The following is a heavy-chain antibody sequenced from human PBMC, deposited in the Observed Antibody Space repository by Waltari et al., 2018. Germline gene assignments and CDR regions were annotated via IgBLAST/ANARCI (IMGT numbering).Heavy chain of an antibody. CDR1: GFSFNSYW. CDR2: INSDGTST. J-gene: IGHJ4*02. Sequence: EVQLVESGGGLVQPGGSLRLSCAASGFSFNSYWMHWVRQAPGKGLVWVSRINSDGTSTNYADSVKGRFTISRDNAKNTLYLQMDSLRAEDTAVYYCARDSYNVWSGYYFDFWGQGTLVTVSS. CDR3: ARDSYNVWSGYYFDF. V-gene: IGHV3-74*01. D-gene: IGHD3-3*01.